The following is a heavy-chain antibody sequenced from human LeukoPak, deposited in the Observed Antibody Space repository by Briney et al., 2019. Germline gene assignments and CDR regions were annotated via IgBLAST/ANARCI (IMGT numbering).Heavy chain of an antibody. CDR1: GYSISSGYY. CDR3: ARGRDGFNSLPFDY. D-gene: IGHD5-24*01. V-gene: IGHV4-38-2*02. CDR2: IYHSGST. Sequence: SETLSLTCTVSGYSISSGYYWGWIRQPPGKGLEWIGSIYHSGSTYYNPSLKSRVTISVDTSKNQFSLKLSSVTAADTAVYYCARGRDGFNSLPFDYWGQGTLVTVSS. J-gene: IGHJ4*02.